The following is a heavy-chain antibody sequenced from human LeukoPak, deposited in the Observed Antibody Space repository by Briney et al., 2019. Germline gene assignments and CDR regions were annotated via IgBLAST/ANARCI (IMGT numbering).Heavy chain of an antibody. D-gene: IGHD2-21*01. CDR1: GGTFSSYA. V-gene: IGHV1-69*13. CDR3: ARGGGENYYYYGMDV. J-gene: IGHJ6*02. Sequence: ASVKVSCKASGGTFSSYAISWVRQAPGQGLEWMGGIIPIFGTADYAQKFQGRVTITADESTSTAYMELSSLRSEDTAVYYCARGGGENYYYYGMDVWGQGTTVTVSS. CDR2: IIPIFGTA.